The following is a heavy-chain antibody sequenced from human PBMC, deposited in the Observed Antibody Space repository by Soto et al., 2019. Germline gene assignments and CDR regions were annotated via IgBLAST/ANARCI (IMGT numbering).Heavy chain of an antibody. CDR3: ARSHWNRYFDI. J-gene: IGHJ3*02. CDR1: GYTFTIYD. CDR2: INAGNGNT. V-gene: IGHV1-3*01. Sequence: ASVKVSCKASGYTFTIYDINWVRQATGQRLEWMGWINAGNGNTKYSQKFQGRVTMTRDTSASTAYMELSSLRSEDTAVYYCARSHWNRYFDIWGQGTMVTVSS. D-gene: IGHD1-1*01.